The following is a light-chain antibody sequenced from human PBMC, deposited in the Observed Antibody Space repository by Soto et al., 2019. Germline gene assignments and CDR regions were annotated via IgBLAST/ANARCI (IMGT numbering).Light chain of an antibody. CDR2: DTS. CDR3: QQRSNWIT. V-gene: IGKV3-11*01. Sequence: EVVLTQSPDTLSLSPGETATLSCRASQTVDRYVAWYQQKVGQAPRLLIYDTSYRAAGIPDRFSGSGSATDFTLTISSLEPEDFAVYYCQQRSNWITFGQGTRLAIK. CDR1: QTVDRY. J-gene: IGKJ5*01.